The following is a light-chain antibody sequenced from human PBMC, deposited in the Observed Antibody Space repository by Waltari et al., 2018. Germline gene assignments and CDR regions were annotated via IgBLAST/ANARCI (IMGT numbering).Light chain of an antibody. CDR1: SSDVGCYNF. J-gene: IGLJ3*02. Sequence: QSALTQPRSVSGSPGQSVTISCTGTSSDVGCYNFVSWYQQHPGKAPKLIVYSVNKRPSGVPDRFAGSKSGNTASLTISGLQAEDEADYYCCSYAGSYTPWVFGGGTKVTVL. CDR2: SVN. V-gene: IGLV2-11*01. CDR3: CSYAGSYTPWV.